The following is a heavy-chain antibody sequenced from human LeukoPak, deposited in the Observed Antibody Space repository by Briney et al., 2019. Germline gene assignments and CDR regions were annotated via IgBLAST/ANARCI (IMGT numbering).Heavy chain of an antibody. CDR2: IYHSGST. CDR3: ARASSGYDYLDY. Sequence: SETLSLTCAVSGGSISSGGYSWSWIRQPPGTGLEWIGYIYHSGSTYYNPSLKSRVTISVDRSKNKFSLKLSSVTAADTAVYYCARASSGYDYLDYWGQGTLVTVSS. D-gene: IGHD5-12*01. J-gene: IGHJ4*02. V-gene: IGHV4-30-2*01. CDR1: GGSISSGGYS.